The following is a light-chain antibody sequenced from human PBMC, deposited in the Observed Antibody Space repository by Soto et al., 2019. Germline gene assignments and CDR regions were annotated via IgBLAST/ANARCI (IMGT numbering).Light chain of an antibody. CDR2: GAF. CDR1: QSVSSNS. CDR3: HQYATPSYT. Sequence: EIVFTQSPGTLSLSPGERASLSCRASQSVSSNSLAWYQQKPGQPPRLLISGAFSRATGIPDRFSGSGSETDFTLTISRLEPEDFAVYYCHQYATPSYTFGQGTKLEI. V-gene: IGKV3-20*01. J-gene: IGKJ2*01.